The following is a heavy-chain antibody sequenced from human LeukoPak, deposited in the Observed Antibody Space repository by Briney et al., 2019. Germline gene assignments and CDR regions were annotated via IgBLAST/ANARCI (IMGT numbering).Heavy chain of an antibody. J-gene: IGHJ4*02. D-gene: IGHD2-2*01. CDR2: IYYSGNT. CDR1: GDSISSGHYY. CDR3: ARGVSNAFDY. Sequence: SETLSLTCTVSGDSISSGHYYWSWIRRHPGKGLEWIGYIYYSGNTYYNPSLKSRVTISLATSKNQFSLQLNSVTPEDTAVYYCARGVSNAFDYWGQGTLVTVSS. V-gene: IGHV4-31*03.